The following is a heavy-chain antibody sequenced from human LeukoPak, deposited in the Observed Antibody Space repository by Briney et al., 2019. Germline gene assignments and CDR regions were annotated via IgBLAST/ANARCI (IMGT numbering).Heavy chain of an antibody. CDR2: IYHSGST. CDR1: GGSISSGGYS. V-gene: IGHV4-30-2*01. J-gene: IGHJ6*02. D-gene: IGHD5-18*01. Sequence: PSETLSLTCAVSGGSISSGGYSWSWIRQPPGKGLEWIGYIYHSGSTYYNPSLKGRVTISVDRSKNQFSLKLSSVTAADTAVYYCARVVTAMVYGMDVWGQGTTVTVSS. CDR3: ARVVTAMVYGMDV.